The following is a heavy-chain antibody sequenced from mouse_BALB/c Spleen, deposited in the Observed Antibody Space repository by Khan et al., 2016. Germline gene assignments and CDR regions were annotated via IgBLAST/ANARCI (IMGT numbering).Heavy chain of an antibody. Sequence: QVQLKQSGPELVRPGVSVKISCKGSGYTFTDSAMHWVKQSHAKRLEWIGVISTYSGNTNYNQKFKGKATMTVDKSSSTAYMDLARLTSEDAAIYYCARGGYGYDGWFAYWGQGTLVTVSA. CDR2: ISTYSGNT. D-gene: IGHD2-2*01. J-gene: IGHJ3*01. CDR3: ARGGYGYDGWFAY. CDR1: GYTFTDSA. V-gene: IGHV1S137*01.